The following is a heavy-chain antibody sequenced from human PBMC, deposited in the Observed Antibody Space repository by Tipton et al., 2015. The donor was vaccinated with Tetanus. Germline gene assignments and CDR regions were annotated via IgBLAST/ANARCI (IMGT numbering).Heavy chain of an antibody. CDR3: ARSIVVVPAAYHYYYYGMDV. D-gene: IGHD2-2*01. Sequence: QLVQSGAEVKKPGESLRISCKGSGYSFTSYWISWVRQMPGKGLEWMGRIDPSDPYTNYSPSFQGHVTISADKSISTAYLQWSSLKASDTAMYYCARSIVVVPAAYHYYYYGMDVWGQGTTVTVSS. V-gene: IGHV5-10-1*01. CDR2: IDPSDPYT. CDR1: GYSFTSYW. J-gene: IGHJ6*02.